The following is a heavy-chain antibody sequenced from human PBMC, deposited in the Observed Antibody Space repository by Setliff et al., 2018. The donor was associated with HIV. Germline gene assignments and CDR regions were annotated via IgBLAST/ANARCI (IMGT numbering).Heavy chain of an antibody. CDR2: FIPVLDIT. CDR1: GGTSNKYA. J-gene: IGHJ3*02. CDR3: AGPRGDEAFDI. Sequence: VSFKSSGGTSNKYAINWVRQAPGQGLEWMGQFIPVLDITNYAQKFQGRVTITADASSSTMYMELSGLRSGDTAVYYCAGPRGDEAFDIWGQGTMVTVSS. D-gene: IGHD3-10*01. V-gene: IGHV1-69*04.